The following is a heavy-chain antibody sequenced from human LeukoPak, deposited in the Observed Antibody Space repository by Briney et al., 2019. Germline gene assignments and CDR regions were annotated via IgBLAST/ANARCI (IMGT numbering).Heavy chain of an antibody. J-gene: IGHJ4*02. CDR1: GFTFNDAW. V-gene: IGHV3-15*01. CDR2: IKSNAAGGTR. D-gene: IGHD5-12*01. Sequence: GGSLRLSCAASGFTFNDAWMNWVRQAPGKGLEWVGRIKSNAAGGTRDYAAPVEGSFSISRDDSKNTLYLQMNSLKTEDTAVYFCTADVPGYSHLLDYWGQGTLVTVSS. CDR3: TADVPGYSHLLDY.